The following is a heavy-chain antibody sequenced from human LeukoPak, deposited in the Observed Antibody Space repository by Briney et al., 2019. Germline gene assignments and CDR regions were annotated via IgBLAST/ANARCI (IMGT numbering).Heavy chain of an antibody. CDR3: ARGRGYYDSSGYRTAVWFDP. J-gene: IGHJ5*02. Sequence: PSETLSLTCAVYGGSFSGYYWSWIRQPPGEGLEWIGEINHSGSTNYNPSLKSRVTISVDTSKNQFSLKLSSVTAADTAVYYCARGRGYYDSSGYRTAVWFDPWGQGTLVTVSS. V-gene: IGHV4-34*01. CDR2: INHSGST. D-gene: IGHD3-22*01. CDR1: GGSFSGYY.